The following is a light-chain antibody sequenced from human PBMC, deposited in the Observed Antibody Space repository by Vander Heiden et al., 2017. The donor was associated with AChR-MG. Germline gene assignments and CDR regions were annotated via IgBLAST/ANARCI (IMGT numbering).Light chain of an antibody. V-gene: IGKV1-39*01. J-gene: IGKJ1*01. CDR3: QQSDSVPWT. CDR2: AAS. Sequence: DVQMTQSPSSLSASVGDRVTITCRASQSISRYLNWYQHKPGKAPKLLIYAASSLESGVPSRFSGSGSGTDFTLTISSLQPGDFATCYCQQSDSVPWTFGQGTKVEIK. CDR1: QSISRY.